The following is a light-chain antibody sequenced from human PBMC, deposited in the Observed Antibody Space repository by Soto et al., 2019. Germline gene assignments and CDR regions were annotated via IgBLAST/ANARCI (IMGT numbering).Light chain of an antibody. J-gene: IGKJ1*01. V-gene: IGKV3-11*01. CDR3: QQRSNWPPVT. Sequence: IMLTQSPATLSLSTGERATLSCLASQSVSSYLAWYQQKPGQAPRLLIYDASNRATGIPARFSGSGSGTDFTLTISSLEPEDFAVYYCQQRSNWPPVTFGQGTKVDIK. CDR2: DAS. CDR1: QSVSSY.